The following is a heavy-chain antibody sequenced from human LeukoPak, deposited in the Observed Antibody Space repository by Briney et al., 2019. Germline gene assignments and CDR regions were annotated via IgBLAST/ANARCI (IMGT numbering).Heavy chain of an antibody. V-gene: IGHV3-23*01. CDR2: ISGSGVST. Sequence: GGSLRLSCAASGFTFSIYAMSWVRQAPGKGLEWVSAISGSGVSTYYADSVKGRFTISRDNSKNTLYLQMNSLRVEDTAVYYCAKGLKTLGDYWGQGTLVTVSS. J-gene: IGHJ4*02. CDR1: GFTFSIYA. CDR3: AKGLKTLGDY. D-gene: IGHD3-16*01.